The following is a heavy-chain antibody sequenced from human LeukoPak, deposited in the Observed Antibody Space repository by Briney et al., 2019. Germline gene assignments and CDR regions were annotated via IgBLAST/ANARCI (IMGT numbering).Heavy chain of an antibody. D-gene: IGHD6-13*01. V-gene: IGHV1-8*01. CDR3: ARSSIAAAGPDDAFDI. J-gene: IGHJ3*02. Sequence: ASVKVSCKASGYTFTSYDINWARQATGQGLEWMGWMNPNSGNTGYAQKFQGRVTMTRNTSISTAYMELSSLRSEDTAVYYCARSSIAAAGPDDAFDIWGQGTMVTVSS. CDR2: MNPNSGNT. CDR1: GYTFTSYD.